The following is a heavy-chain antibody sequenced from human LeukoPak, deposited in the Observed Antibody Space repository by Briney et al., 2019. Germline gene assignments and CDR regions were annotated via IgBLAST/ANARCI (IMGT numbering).Heavy chain of an antibody. D-gene: IGHD3-10*01. Sequence: SETLSLTCTVSGGSISSYYWSWVRQPPEKGLEWIGYIYYSGSTNYNPSLKSRVTISLDTSKNQFSLQLTSVTAADTAVYFCTRGGSNFDYWGQGTLVTVSS. V-gene: IGHV4-59*01. J-gene: IGHJ4*02. CDR2: IYYSGST. CDR1: GGSISSYY. CDR3: TRGGSNFDY.